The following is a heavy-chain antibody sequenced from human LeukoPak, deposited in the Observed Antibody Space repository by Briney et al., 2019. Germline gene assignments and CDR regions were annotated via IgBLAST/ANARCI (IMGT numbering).Heavy chain of an antibody. D-gene: IGHD2-2*01. CDR2: IYYSGST. V-gene: IGHV4-59*01. J-gene: IGHJ4*02. Sequence: SETLSLTCTVSGGSISSYYWSWIRQPPGKGLEWIGYIYYSGSTNYNPSLKSRVTISVDTSKNQFSLKLSSVTAADTAVYYCARVQYQLRYFDYWGQGTLVTVSS. CDR1: GGSISSYY. CDR3: ARVQYQLRYFDY.